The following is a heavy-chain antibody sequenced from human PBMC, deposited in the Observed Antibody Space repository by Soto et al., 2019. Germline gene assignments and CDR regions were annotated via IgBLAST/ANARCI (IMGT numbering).Heavy chain of an antibody. D-gene: IGHD5-18*01. V-gene: IGHV4-59*01. Sequence: PSETLSLTCTVSGGSISSYYWSWIRQPPGKGLEWIGYIYYSGSTNYNPSLKSRVTISVDTSKNQFSLKLSSVTAADTAVYYCARAVLGDVDTAMVTFDYWGQGTLVTVS. CDR1: GGSISSYY. CDR3: ARAVLGDVDTAMVTFDY. CDR2: IYYSGST. J-gene: IGHJ4*02.